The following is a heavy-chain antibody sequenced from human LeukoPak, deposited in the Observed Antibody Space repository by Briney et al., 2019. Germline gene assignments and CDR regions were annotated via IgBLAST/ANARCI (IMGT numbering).Heavy chain of an antibody. CDR2: IIPIFGTA. V-gene: IGHV1-69*13. Sequence: ASVKVSCKASGGTFSSYAISWVRQAPGLGLEWMGGIIPIFGTANYAQKFQGRVTITADESTSTAYMELSSLRSEDTAVYYCARVQRTYDSSGYYYYYGMDVWGQGTTVTVSS. D-gene: IGHD3-22*01. CDR3: ARVQRTYDSSGYYYYYGMDV. CDR1: GGTFSSYA. J-gene: IGHJ6*02.